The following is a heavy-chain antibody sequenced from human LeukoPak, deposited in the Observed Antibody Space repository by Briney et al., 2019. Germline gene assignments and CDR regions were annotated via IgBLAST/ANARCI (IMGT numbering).Heavy chain of an antibody. CDR3: ARIEWERLGRAFDI. D-gene: IGHD1-26*01. CDR1: GFTFSSYA. CDR2: ISSSATST. Sequence: GGSLRLSCAASGFTFSSYAMSWVRQAPGKGLEWVSAISSSATSTYYADSVKGRFTISRDNSRNTLYLQMNSLRAEDMAVYYCARIEWERLGRAFDIWGQGTMVTVSS. J-gene: IGHJ3*02. V-gene: IGHV3-23*01.